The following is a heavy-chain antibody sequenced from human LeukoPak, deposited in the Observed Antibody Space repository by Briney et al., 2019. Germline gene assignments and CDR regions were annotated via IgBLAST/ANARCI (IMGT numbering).Heavy chain of an antibody. D-gene: IGHD2-21*01. V-gene: IGHV3-23*01. CDR1: GFSFSNYA. J-gene: IGHJ4*02. Sequence: GGSLRLSCAASGFSFSNYAMSWVRQAPGKGLEWVSRISGSGDYTYYADSVKGRFTISRDNSKNTLYLQMNSLRVEGTAVYYCAKALQVEDRIFDYWGQGTLVTVSS. CDR2: ISGSGDYT. CDR3: AKALQVEDRIFDY.